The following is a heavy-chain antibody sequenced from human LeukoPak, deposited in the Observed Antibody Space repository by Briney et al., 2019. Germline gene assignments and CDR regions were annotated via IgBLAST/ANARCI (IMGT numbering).Heavy chain of an antibody. Sequence: GGSLRLSCAASGFTFDDYAMHWVRQAPGKGLEWVSGISWNSGSIGYADSVKGRFTISRDNSENMLYLQMNSLRAEDTAVYYCAKGIQLWFREGYYFDYWGQGTLVTVSS. D-gene: IGHD5-18*01. CDR2: ISWNSGSI. V-gene: IGHV3-9*01. CDR1: GFTFDDYA. J-gene: IGHJ4*02. CDR3: AKGIQLWFREGYYFDY.